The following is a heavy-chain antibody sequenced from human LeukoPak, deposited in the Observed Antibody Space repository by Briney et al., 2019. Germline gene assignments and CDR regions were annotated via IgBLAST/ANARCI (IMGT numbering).Heavy chain of an antibody. D-gene: IGHD4-11*01. Sequence: GGSLRLSCAASGFTFSSYWMSWVRQAPGKGLEWVANIKQDGSEKYYVDSVKGRFTISRDNSKNTLYLQMNSLRVEDTAVYYCAKDAQVYSTYDWRWFDPWGQGTLVTVSS. CDR2: IKQDGSEK. CDR1: GFTFSSYW. V-gene: IGHV3-7*01. J-gene: IGHJ5*02. CDR3: AKDAQVYSTYDWRWFDP.